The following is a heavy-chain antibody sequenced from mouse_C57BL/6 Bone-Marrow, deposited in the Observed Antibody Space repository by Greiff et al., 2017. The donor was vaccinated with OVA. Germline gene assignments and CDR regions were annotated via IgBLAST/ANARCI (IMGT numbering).Heavy chain of an antibody. D-gene: IGHD2-1*01. V-gene: IGHV5-4*03. J-gene: IGHJ3*01. CDR1: GFTFSSYA. Sequence: EVKVVESGGGLVKPGGSLKLSCAASGFTFSSYAMSWVRQTPEKRLEWVATISDGGSYTYYPDNVKGRFTISRDNAKNNLYLQMSHLKSEDTAMYDCARGDLPWFAYWGQGTLVTVSA. CDR3: ARGDLPWFAY. CDR2: ISDGGSYT.